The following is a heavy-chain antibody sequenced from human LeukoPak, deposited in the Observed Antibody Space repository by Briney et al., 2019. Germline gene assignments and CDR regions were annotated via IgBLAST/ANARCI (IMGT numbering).Heavy chain of an antibody. V-gene: IGHV4-39*01. D-gene: IGHD6-13*01. CDR1: GGSISSSSYY. Sequence: SETLSLTCTVSGGSISSSSYYWGWIRQPPGKGLEWIGSIYYSGSTYYNPSLKSRVTISVDTSKNQFSLKLSSVTAADTAVYYCARHGQQLEYYFDYWGQGTLVTVSS. J-gene: IGHJ4*02. CDR3: ARHGQQLEYYFDY. CDR2: IYYSGST.